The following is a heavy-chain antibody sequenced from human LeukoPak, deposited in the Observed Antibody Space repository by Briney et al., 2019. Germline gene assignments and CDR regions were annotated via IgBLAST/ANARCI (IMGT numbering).Heavy chain of an antibody. D-gene: IGHD5-18*01. J-gene: IGHJ6*03. Sequence: SETLSLTCTVSGGSISSSSYYWGWIRQPPGKGLEWIGSIYYSESTYYNPSLKSRVTISVDTSKNQFSLKLSSVTAADTAMYYCARHGLDTAMMNYYYYCMDVWGKGTTVTVSS. V-gene: IGHV4-39*01. CDR1: GGSISSSSYY. CDR2: IYYSEST. CDR3: ARHGLDTAMMNYYYYCMDV.